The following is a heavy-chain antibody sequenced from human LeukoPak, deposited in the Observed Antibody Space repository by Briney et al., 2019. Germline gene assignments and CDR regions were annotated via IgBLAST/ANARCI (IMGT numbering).Heavy chain of an antibody. Sequence: SQTLSLTCAVSGGSISSGGYSWSWIRQPPGKGLEWIGYIYHSGSTYYNPSLKSRVTISVDRSKNQFSLKLSSVTAAATAVYYCAREETYGSGSLDYWGQGTLVTVSS. D-gene: IGHD3-10*01. J-gene: IGHJ4*02. CDR1: GGSISSGGYS. CDR2: IYHSGST. V-gene: IGHV4-30-2*01. CDR3: AREETYGSGSLDY.